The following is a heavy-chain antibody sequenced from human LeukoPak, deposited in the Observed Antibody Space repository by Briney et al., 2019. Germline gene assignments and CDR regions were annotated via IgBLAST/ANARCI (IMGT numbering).Heavy chain of an antibody. V-gene: IGHV3-74*01. CDR2: IASDGSST. CDR1: GFTFSSYW. J-gene: IGHJ4*02. D-gene: IGHD3-22*01. CDR3: ARAIYDSSGFGDY. Sequence: GGSLRLSCAASGFTFSSYWMNWVRQAPGKGLVWVSRIASDGSSTTYADSVKGRFTISRDNSKNTLYLQMNSLRDEDTAVYYCARAIYDSSGFGDYWGQGTLVTVSS.